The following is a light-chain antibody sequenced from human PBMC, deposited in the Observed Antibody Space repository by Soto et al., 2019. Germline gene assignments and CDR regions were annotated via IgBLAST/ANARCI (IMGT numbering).Light chain of an antibody. Sequence: DIQLTQSPSFLSASVGDRVTITCRASQGISSYLAWYQQKPGKAPNLLIYAASSLQSGVPSRFSGSGSGTEFTLTISGLQTEDFASYYCQQLNSYPLTFGGGTKVEIK. CDR3: QQLNSYPLT. CDR1: QGISSY. V-gene: IGKV1-9*01. J-gene: IGKJ4*01. CDR2: AAS.